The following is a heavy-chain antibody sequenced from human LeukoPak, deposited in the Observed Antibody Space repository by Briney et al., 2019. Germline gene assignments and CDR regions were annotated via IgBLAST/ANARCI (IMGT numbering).Heavy chain of an antibody. Sequence: GESLKISCKGSGYSFTSYWIGWVRQMPGKGLEWMGIIYPGDSDIRYSPSFQGQVSISADKSIYTAYLQWSSLKASDTAMYYCAREASVGARGPFDYWGQGTLVTVSS. CDR1: GYSFTSYW. V-gene: IGHV5-51*01. J-gene: IGHJ4*02. D-gene: IGHD1-26*01. CDR2: IYPGDSDI. CDR3: AREASVGARGPFDY.